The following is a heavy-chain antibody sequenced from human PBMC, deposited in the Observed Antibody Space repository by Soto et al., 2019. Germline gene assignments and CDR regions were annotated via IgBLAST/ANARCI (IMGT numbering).Heavy chain of an antibody. CDR1: GYRFSSSW. V-gene: IGHV5-51*01. D-gene: IGHD3-16*01. CDR2: VYPSDSDV. Sequence: GESLKLSCQGTGYRFSSSWIGWVRQKPGKGLEWLGNVYPSDSDVRYSPAFEGQVTISADNSHNTLYLNMNNLRAEDTAIYYCANWGKSGSDFWGQGTLVTVSS. CDR3: ANWGKSGSDF. J-gene: IGHJ4*02.